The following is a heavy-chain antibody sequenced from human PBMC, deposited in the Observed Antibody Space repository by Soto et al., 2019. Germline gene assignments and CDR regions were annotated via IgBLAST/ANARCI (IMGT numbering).Heavy chain of an antibody. CDR3: ARDGEYGSSEQFDY. J-gene: IGHJ4*02. CDR2: IIPILGVT. CDR1: GGTFSSNA. V-gene: IGHV1-69*04. Sequence: ASVKVSCKASGGTFSSNAISWVRQAPGQGLEWMGRIIPILGVTNYAQNFQGRITITADKSTTTAYMELSSLRSDDTAVYYCARDGEYGSSEQFDYWGQGTLVTVSS. D-gene: IGHD4-17*01.